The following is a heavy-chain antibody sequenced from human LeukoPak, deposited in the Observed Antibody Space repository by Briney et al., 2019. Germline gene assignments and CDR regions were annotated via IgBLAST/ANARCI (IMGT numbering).Heavy chain of an antibody. CDR2: ISAYNGNT. CDR3: ARDSPIDYGDYVIYYYYGMDV. D-gene: IGHD4-17*01. CDR1: GYTFTSYG. J-gene: IGHJ6*02. V-gene: IGHV1-18*01. Sequence: ALVKVSCKASGYTFTSYGISWVRQAPGQGLEWMGWISAYNGNTNYAQKLQGRVTMTTDTSTSTAYMELRSLRSDDTAVYYCARDSPIDYGDYVIYYYYGMDVWGQGTTVTVSS.